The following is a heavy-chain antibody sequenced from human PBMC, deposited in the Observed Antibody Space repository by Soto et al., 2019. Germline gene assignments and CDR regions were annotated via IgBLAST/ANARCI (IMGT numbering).Heavy chain of an antibody. CDR3: ARVYDILTSAWLDP. CDR1: GFTLSDYY. Sequence: GGSLRLSCAASGFTLSDYYMTWIRQAPGKGLGWISYISTNSRYTKYADSVKGRFTISRDDAKNSLYLQMNSLRVEDTAVYYCARVYDILTSAWLDPWGQGP. V-gene: IGHV3-11*03. D-gene: IGHD3-9*01. J-gene: IGHJ5*02. CDR2: ISTNSRYT.